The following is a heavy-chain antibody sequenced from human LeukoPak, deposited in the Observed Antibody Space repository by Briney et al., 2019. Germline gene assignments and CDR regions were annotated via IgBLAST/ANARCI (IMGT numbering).Heavy chain of an antibody. J-gene: IGHJ3*02. CDR2: IYYSGST. CDR1: GGSISSSSYY. Sequence: SETLSLTCTVSGGSISSSSYYWGWIRQPPGKGLKWIGSIYYSGSTYYNPSLKSRVTISVDTSKNQFSLKLSSVTAADTAVYYCATYGSGSGLSAFDIWGQGTMVTVSS. V-gene: IGHV4-39*01. D-gene: IGHD3-10*01. CDR3: ATYGSGSGLSAFDI.